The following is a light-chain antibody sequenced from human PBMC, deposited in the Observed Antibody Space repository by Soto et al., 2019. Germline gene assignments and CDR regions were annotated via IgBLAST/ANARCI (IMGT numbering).Light chain of an antibody. CDR1: QNINNY. J-gene: IGKJ5*01. CDR2: DAS. V-gene: IGKV1-33*01. Sequence: DIQMTQSPSSLSASVGDRVTITCQASQNINNYLNWYQQKPGRAPKLLIYDASNLEAGVPSRFRGSGSGTDFTFTISRLQPEDIATYYCQHYAGGSRITFGQGTRLEN. CDR3: QHYAGGSRIT.